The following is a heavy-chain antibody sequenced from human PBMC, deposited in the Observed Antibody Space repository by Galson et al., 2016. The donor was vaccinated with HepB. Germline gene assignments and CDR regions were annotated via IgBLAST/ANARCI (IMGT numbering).Heavy chain of an antibody. J-gene: IGHJ4*02. CDR3: ARGGYYDSSGSLRY. CDR2: INPSGGST. V-gene: IGHV1-46*01. CDR1: GYTFTSYY. D-gene: IGHD3-22*01. Sequence: SVKVSCKESGYTFTSYYIHWVRQAPGPGLEWMGVINPSGGSTKDAQKFQGRVTMTRDTSTSTVYMELSSLRSEDTAVYFCARGGYYDSSGSLRYWGQGTLVTVSS.